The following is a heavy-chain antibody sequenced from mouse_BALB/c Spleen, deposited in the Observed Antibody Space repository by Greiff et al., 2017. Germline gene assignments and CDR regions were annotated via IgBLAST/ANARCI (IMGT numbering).Heavy chain of an antibody. V-gene: IGHV2-9*02. D-gene: IGHD2-4*01. Sequence: VNLVESGPGLVAPSQSLSITCTVSGFSLTSYGVHWVRQPPGKGLEWLGVIWAGGSTNYNSALMSRLSISKDNSKSQVFLKMNSLQTDDTAMYYCARGVLRSGIAYWGQGTLVTVSA. J-gene: IGHJ3*01. CDR1: GFSLTSYG. CDR3: ARGVLRSGIAY. CDR2: IWAGGST.